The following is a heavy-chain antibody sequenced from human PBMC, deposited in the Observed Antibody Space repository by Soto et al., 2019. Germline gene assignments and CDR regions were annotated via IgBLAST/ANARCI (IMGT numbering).Heavy chain of an antibody. V-gene: IGHV1-18*01. Sequence: ASVKVSCKASGYTFTSYGSSWVRQAPGQGLEWMGWISAYNGNTNYEQKLQGRVTMTTDTSTSTAYMELRSLRSDDTAVYYCARVDIVVLVAATDFYGMDVWGQGTTVAVSS. CDR3: ARVDIVVLVAATDFYGMDV. CDR2: ISAYNGNT. J-gene: IGHJ6*02. CDR1: GYTFTSYG. D-gene: IGHD2-15*01.